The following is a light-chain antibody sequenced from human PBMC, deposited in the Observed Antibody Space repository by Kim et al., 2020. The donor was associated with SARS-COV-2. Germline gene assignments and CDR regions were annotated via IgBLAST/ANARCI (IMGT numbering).Light chain of an antibody. CDR3: NSRDSSDNHVI. V-gene: IGLV3-19*01. CDR1: SLRSYY. J-gene: IGLJ2*01. CDR2: GKN. Sequence: LGQTVRSTCKEDSLRSYYASWYQQKPGQAPLLVIYGKNNRPSGIPDRFSGSSSGNTASLTITGAQAEDEADYYCNSRDSSDNHVIFGGGTQLTVL.